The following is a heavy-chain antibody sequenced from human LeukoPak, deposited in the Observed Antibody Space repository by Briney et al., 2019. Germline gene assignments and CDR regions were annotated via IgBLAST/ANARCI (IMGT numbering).Heavy chain of an antibody. J-gene: IGHJ6*02. V-gene: IGHV4-61*05. CDR3: ARQAYSNYSPYYYYYYGMDV. CDR1: GGSISSSSYY. CDR2: IYYSGST. D-gene: IGHD4-11*01. Sequence: SETLSLTCTVSGGSISSSSYYWGWIRQPPAKGLEWIGYIYYSGSTNYNPSLKSRVTISVDTSKNQFSLKLSSVPAADTAVYYCARQAYSNYSPYYYYYYGMDVWGQGTTVTVSS.